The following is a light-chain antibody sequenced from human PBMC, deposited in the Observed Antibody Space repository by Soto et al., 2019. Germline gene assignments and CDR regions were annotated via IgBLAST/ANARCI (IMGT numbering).Light chain of an antibody. CDR2: GAS. Sequence: VVSMSAGALSLSPRERATLSCRASQSVGSSFLAWYQQKPGQGPRILIHGASFRATGIPDRFSGGGSGTDFTLTIIRLEAEDFAGYYCQQYASPPRTFGQGTKVAIK. V-gene: IGKV3-20*01. CDR1: QSVGSSF. CDR3: QQYASPPRT. J-gene: IGKJ1*01.